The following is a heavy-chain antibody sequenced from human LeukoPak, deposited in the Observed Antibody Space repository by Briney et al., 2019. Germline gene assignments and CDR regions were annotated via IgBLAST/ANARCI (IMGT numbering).Heavy chain of an antibody. CDR2: IWYVGSNK. Sequence: GGSLRLSCAASGYTFSSYGMHWVRQAPGKGLEWVAVIWYVGSNKYYADSVKGRFTISRDNSKNTLYLQMNSLRAEDTAVYYCAREIAARRWTAGDAFDIWGQGTMVTVSS. D-gene: IGHD6-6*01. CDR1: GYTFSSYG. CDR3: AREIAARRWTAGDAFDI. V-gene: IGHV3-33*01. J-gene: IGHJ3*02.